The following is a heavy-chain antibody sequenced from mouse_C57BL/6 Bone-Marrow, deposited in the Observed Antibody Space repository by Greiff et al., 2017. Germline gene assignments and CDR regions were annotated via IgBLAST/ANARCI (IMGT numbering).Heavy chain of an antibody. D-gene: IGHD2-4*01. CDR1: GFSLNTFGMG. CDR2: IWWDDDK. CDR3: ARIGSPYYDYDAYFDY. Sequence: QVTLKVSGPGILQPSQTLSLTCSFSGFSLNTFGMGVGWIRQPSGKGLEWLAHIWWDDDKYYNPALKSRLTISKDTSKNQVFLKIANVDTADTATYYCARIGSPYYDYDAYFDYWGQGTTLTVSS. J-gene: IGHJ2*01. V-gene: IGHV8-8*01.